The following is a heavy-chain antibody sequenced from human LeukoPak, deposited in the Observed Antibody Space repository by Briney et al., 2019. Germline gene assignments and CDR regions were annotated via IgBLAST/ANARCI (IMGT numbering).Heavy chain of an antibody. D-gene: IGHD5-18*01. CDR2: ISSSGGTI. CDR3: ARYTYELNAFDI. CDR1: GFSFNSYE. V-gene: IGHV3-48*03. Sequence: PGGSLRLSCAASGFSFNSYEMNWVRQAPGKGLEWVSYISSSGGTISHADSVKGRFTISRDNAKNSLYLQMNSLRAEDTAVYYCARYTYELNAFDIWGQGTMVTVSS. J-gene: IGHJ3*02.